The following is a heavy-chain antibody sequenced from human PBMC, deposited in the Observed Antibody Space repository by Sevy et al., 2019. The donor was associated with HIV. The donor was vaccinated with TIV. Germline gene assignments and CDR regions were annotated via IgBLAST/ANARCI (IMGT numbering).Heavy chain of an antibody. CDR3: ARDGYDGSGYQRGLFDF. CDR2: INGHNGNT. CDR1: GYIFTSYG. D-gene: IGHD3-22*01. V-gene: IGHV1-18*01. Sequence: ASVKVSCKASGYIFTSYGISWVRQAPRQGLEWMGWINGHNGNTNYVQNLQSRVTMTTDTSTNTAYMELRSLGSDDTAVYYCARDGYDGSGYQRGLFDFWGQGTLVTVSS. J-gene: IGHJ4*02.